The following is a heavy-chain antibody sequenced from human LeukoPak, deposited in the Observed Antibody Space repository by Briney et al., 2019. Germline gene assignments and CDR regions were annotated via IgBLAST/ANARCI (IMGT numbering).Heavy chain of an antibody. V-gene: IGHV3-21*01. D-gene: IGHD3-10*01. CDR1: GFTFSNAW. CDR2: ISSSSSYI. J-gene: IGHJ6*02. Sequence: GGSLRLSCAASGFTFSNAWMSWVRQAPGKGLEWVSSISSSSSYIYYADSVKGRFTISRDNSKNTLYLQMNSLRAEDTAVYYCARDLRLLWFGEGYYGMDVWGQGTTVTVSS. CDR3: ARDLRLLWFGEGYYGMDV.